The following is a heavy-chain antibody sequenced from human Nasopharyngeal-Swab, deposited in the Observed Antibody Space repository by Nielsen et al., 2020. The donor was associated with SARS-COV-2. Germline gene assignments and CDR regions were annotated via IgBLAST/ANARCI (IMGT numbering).Heavy chain of an antibody. J-gene: IGHJ4*02. Sequence: GESLKISCPASGFTFSSYDMHWVRQATGKGLEWVSAIGTAGDTYYPGSVKGRFTISRENAKNSLYLQMNSLRAGDTAVYYCARGALLWFGELSLDYWGQGTLVTVSS. CDR3: ARGALLWFGELSLDY. V-gene: IGHV3-13*01. CDR1: GFTFSSYD. D-gene: IGHD3-10*01. CDR2: IGTAGDT.